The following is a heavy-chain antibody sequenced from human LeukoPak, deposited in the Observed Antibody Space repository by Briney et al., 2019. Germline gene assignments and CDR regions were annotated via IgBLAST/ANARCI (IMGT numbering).Heavy chain of an antibody. V-gene: IGHV3-74*01. CDR1: GFTFTSYW. Sequence: PVGSLRLSCEASGFTFTSYWMHWVRQAPGKGLVWVSGINSDGTTTSYADSVKGRFTISRDNAKNTLYLQMNSLRAEDTAVYYCGREGEDSFWGQGTLVTVSS. D-gene: IGHD3-22*01. CDR3: GREGEDSF. J-gene: IGHJ4*02. CDR2: INSDGTTT.